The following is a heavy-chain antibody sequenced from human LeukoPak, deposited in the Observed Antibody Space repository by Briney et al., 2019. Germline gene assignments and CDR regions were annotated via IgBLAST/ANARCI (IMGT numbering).Heavy chain of an antibody. V-gene: IGHV3-15*01. Sequence: PGGSLRLSCAASGFTFSNAWMSWVRQAPGKGLEWVGRIKSKTDGGTTDYAAPVKGRFTISRDDSKNTLYLQMNSLKTEGTAVYYCTTLSIVVVPAAMTYYGMDVWGKGPTVTVSS. D-gene: IGHD2-2*01. CDR2: IKSKTDGGTT. J-gene: IGHJ6*04. CDR3: TTLSIVVVPAAMTYYGMDV. CDR1: GFTFSNAW.